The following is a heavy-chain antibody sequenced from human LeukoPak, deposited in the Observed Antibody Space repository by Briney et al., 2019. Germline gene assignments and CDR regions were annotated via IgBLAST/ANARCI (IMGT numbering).Heavy chain of an antibody. CDR1: GFTFDDFG. Sequence: GGSLRLSCAASGFTFDDFGMSWVRQAPGMGLEWVSGINWNGGSTGYADSVKGRFTISRDNAKNMLYLQMNSLRAEDMAVYYCAVGAAGLDYWGQGTQVTVSS. J-gene: IGHJ4*02. D-gene: IGHD6-13*01. V-gene: IGHV3-20*04. CDR3: AVGAAGLDY. CDR2: INWNGGST.